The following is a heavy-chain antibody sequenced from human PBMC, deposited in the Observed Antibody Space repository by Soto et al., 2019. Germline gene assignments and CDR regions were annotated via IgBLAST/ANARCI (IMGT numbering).Heavy chain of an antibody. Sequence: QVQLGESGGGVVQPGKSLRLSCEASGFTFSDYGIHWVRQAPGKGLDWVAVISYDGSQKYYADSVKGRFTISRDNSKNSLYLQMNSLRDEDTAVYYCAKDSVEFTTSPTFDHWGQGALVTLSS. V-gene: IGHV3-30*18. J-gene: IGHJ4*02. CDR3: AKDSVEFTTSPTFDH. CDR2: ISYDGSQK. D-gene: IGHD1-26*01. CDR1: GFTFSDYG.